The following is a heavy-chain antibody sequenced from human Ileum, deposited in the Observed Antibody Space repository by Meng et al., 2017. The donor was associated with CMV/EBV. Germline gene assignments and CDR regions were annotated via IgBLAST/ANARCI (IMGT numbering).Heavy chain of an antibody. CDR2: MRGSGGDT. CDR3: AKGDIECCGSNFDF. V-gene: IGHV3-23*01. D-gene: IGHD2-15*01. J-gene: IGHJ4*01. Sequence: SGFTFSSYVMRWVRQAPGKGLEWVSSMRGSGGDTYYADSVKGRFTMSRDNSKNMLYVEMNSLRVEDTAVYYCAKGDIECCGSNFDFWGHGTLVTVSS. CDR1: GFTFSSYV.